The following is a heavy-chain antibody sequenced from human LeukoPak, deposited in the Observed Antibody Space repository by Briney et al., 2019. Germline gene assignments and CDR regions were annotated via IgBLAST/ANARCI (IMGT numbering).Heavy chain of an antibody. V-gene: IGHV4-34*01. CDR2: INHSGST. D-gene: IGHD4-17*01. CDR3: ARVTQAVTTYNWFDP. CDR1: GGSFSGYY. J-gene: IGHJ5*02. Sequence: PSETLSLTCAVYGGSFSGYYWSWIRQPPGKGLECIVEINHSGSTNYNPSLKSRVTISVDTSKNQFSLKLSSVTAADTAVYYCARVTQAVTTYNWFDPWGQGTLVTVSS.